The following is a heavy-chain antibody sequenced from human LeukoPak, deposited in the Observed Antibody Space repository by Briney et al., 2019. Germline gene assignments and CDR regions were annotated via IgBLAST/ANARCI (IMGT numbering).Heavy chain of an antibody. CDR1: GFTFNIYS. D-gene: IGHD6-19*01. J-gene: IGHJ4*02. Sequence: GRSLRLSCAASGFTFNIYSMNWVRQAPGKGLEWISYLSRDTTAIYYADSVKGRFTISRDNAKNSLYLQMNSLRAEDTAMYYCARSGWYDDFDYLGQGTRVTVSS. V-gene: IGHV3-48*01. CDR2: LSRDTTAI. CDR3: ARSGWYDDFDY.